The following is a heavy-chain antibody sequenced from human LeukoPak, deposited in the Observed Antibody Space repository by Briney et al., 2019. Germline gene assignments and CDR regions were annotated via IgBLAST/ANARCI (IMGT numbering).Heavy chain of an antibody. CDR3: ARDLILYYDSSGYATFDY. Sequence: GASVKVSCKASGGTFSSYAISWVRQAPGQGLEWMGRIIPILGTANYAQKFQGRVTITTDESTSTAYMELSSLRSEDTAVYYCARDLILYYDSSGYATFDYWGQGTLVTVSS. D-gene: IGHD3-22*01. CDR1: GGTFSSYA. J-gene: IGHJ4*02. V-gene: IGHV1-69*11. CDR2: IIPILGTA.